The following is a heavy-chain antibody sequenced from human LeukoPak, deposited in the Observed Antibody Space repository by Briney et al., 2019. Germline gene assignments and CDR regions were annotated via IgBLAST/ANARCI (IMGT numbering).Heavy chain of an antibody. Sequence: SETLSLTCTVPGGSISSGGYYWSRIRQHPGKGLEWIGYIYYSGSTYYNPSLKSRVTISVDTSKNQFSLKLSSVTAADTAVYYCARGGRQRGPSPQTYYDFWSGYSYYFDYWGQGTLVTVSS. J-gene: IGHJ4*02. V-gene: IGHV4-31*03. D-gene: IGHD3-3*01. CDR2: IYYSGST. CDR3: ARGGRQRGPSPQTYYDFWSGYSYYFDY. CDR1: GGSISSGGYY.